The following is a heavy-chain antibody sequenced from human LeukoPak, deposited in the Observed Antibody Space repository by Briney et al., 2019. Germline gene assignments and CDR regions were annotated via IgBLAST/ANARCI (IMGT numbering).Heavy chain of an antibody. CDR3: ARQSRSEEYPRYPDY. V-gene: IGHV4-39*01. CDR1: GGSVSSSNYY. Sequence: SETLSLTCTVCGGSVSSSNYYWGWVRQPPGGGLEWIGTVFYNRFNYYNPSLKSRVSISIDTSEIRFSLKLYTVTAAATAVYYCARQSRSEEYPRYPDYWGQGTLVTVSS. J-gene: IGHJ4*02. D-gene: IGHD6-6*01. CDR2: VFYNRFN.